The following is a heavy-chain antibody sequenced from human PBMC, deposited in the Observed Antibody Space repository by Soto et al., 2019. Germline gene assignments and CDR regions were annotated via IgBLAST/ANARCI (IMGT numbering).Heavy chain of an antibody. V-gene: IGHV3-48*01. J-gene: IGHJ3*02. CDR3: VRDRDWAFDI. Sequence: QPEGAVRLSCAAFGYARRDYSMNWVRQAPGKGLEWVSYTGTRRKYTFYADSVRGRFTISRDDARNSVYLQLNSLRGEDTAVYYCVRDRDWAFDIWGQGTMVTVSS. CDR1: GYARRDYS. D-gene: IGHD3-9*01. CDR2: TGTRRKYT.